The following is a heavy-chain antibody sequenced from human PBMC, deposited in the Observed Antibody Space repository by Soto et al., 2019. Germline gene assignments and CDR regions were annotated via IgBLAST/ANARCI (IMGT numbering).Heavy chain of an antibody. J-gene: IGHJ4*01. V-gene: IGHV3-23*01. CDR3: ASDKDTSSWTGFDF. CDR2: ISATGIST. CDR1: GFTFATDA. D-gene: IGHD1-1*01. Sequence: GGSLRLSCAASGFTFATDAMSLVRQAPGEGLEWVSAISATGISTHYADSVKGRVTISRDNSANTLSLEMSSLTAEDTAVYYCASDKDTSSWTGFDFWGHGDLATVSS.